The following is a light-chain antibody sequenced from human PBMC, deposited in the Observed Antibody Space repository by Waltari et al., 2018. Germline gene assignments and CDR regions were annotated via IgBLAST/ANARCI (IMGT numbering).Light chain of an antibody. CDR3: YSSTDNSGI. J-gene: IGLJ2*01. CDR1: VLTKKY. V-gene: IGLV3-27*01. Sequence: SYELTQPSSVSVAPGRTAKITCSGDVLTKKYARWFQQKPGQAPVLMIYKDSERPSRIPGRFSGSSSGATVTLTITGAQVEDEADYYCYSSTDNSGIFGGGTTLTVL. CDR2: KDS.